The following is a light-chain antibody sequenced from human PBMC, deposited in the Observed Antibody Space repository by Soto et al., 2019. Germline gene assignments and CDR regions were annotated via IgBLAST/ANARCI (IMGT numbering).Light chain of an antibody. J-gene: IGKJ4*01. CDR1: QSVSSATY. Sequence: EIVLTQSPGTLSLSPGGRATLSCRASQSVSSATYLAWYQQKPGQAPRLLIYGASSRAAGIPDRFSGSGSGTDFTLTISRLEPEDFAVYYCQQYGDSPLTFGGGTKVETK. V-gene: IGKV3-20*01. CDR3: QQYGDSPLT. CDR2: GAS.